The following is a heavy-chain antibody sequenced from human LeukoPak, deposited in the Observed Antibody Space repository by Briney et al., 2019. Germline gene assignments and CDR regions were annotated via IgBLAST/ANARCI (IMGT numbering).Heavy chain of an antibody. Sequence: SETLSLTCTVSGGSVSSSSYYWGWIRQPPGKGLEWIGSIYYSGSTYYNPSLKSRVTISVDTSKSQFSLKLSSVTAADTAVYYCARDSKGVTPFDYWGQGTLVTVSS. J-gene: IGHJ4*02. CDR3: ARDSKGVTPFDY. CDR2: IYYSGST. V-gene: IGHV4-39*07. CDR1: GGSVSSSSYY. D-gene: IGHD4-23*01.